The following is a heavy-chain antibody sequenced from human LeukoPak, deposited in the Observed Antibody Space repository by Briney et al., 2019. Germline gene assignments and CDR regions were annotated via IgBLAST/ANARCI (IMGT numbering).Heavy chain of an antibody. CDR2: IWYDGSNK. CDR3: AKEATTELLSYFDY. J-gene: IGHJ4*02. V-gene: IGHV3-33*06. Sequence: PGGSLRLSCAASGFTFSSYGMHWVRQAPGKGLEWVAVIWYDGSNKYYADSVKGRFTISRDNSKNTLYLQMNSLRAEDTAVYYCAKEATTELLSYFDYWGQGTLVAVSS. D-gene: IGHD1-26*01. CDR1: GFTFSSYG.